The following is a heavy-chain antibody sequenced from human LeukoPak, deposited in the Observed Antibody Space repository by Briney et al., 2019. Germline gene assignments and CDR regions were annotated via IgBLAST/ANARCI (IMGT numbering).Heavy chain of an antibody. V-gene: IGHV3-30*04. CDR1: GFTFSSYA. D-gene: IGHD3-10*01. CDR2: ISYDGSNK. Sequence: GRSLRLSCAASGFTFSSYAMHWVRQAPGKGLEWVAVISYDGSNKYYADSVKGRFTISRDNSKNTLYLQMNSLRAEDTAVYYCARDSQIWFGELLYSSGAFDIWGQGTMVTVSS. CDR3: ARDSQIWFGELLYSSGAFDI. J-gene: IGHJ3*02.